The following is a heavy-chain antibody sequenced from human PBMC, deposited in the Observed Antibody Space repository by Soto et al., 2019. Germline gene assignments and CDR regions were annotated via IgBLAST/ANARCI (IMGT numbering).Heavy chain of an antibody. J-gene: IGHJ5*02. CDR1: GGTFSSYT. Sequence: QVQLVQSGAEVKKPGSSVKVSCKASGGTFSSYTISWVRQAPGQGLEWMGRIIPILGIANYAQKFQGRVTITADKSTSTAYMELSSLRSEDTAVYYCARDGQTTVTTFWFDPWGQGTLVTVSS. V-gene: IGHV1-69*08. D-gene: IGHD4-17*01. CDR2: IIPILGIA. CDR3: ARDGQTTVTTFWFDP.